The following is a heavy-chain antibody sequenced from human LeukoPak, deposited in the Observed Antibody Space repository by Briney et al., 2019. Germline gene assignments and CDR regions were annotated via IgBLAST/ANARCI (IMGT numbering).Heavy chain of an antibody. D-gene: IGHD2-2*01. J-gene: IGHJ3*02. V-gene: IGHV3-23*01. Sequence: GGSLRLSCAASGFTFSSYAMSWVRQAPGKGLEWVSAISGSGGSTYYADSVKGRFTISRDNSKNTLYLQMNSLRAEDTAVCYCAKSPSNIVVVPAAIYAFDIWGQGTMVTVSS. CDR2: ISGSGGST. CDR1: GFTFSSYA. CDR3: AKSPSNIVVVPAAIYAFDI.